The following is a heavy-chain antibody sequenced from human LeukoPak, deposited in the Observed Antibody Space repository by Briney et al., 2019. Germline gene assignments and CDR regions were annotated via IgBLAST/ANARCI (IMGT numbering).Heavy chain of an antibody. CDR1: GFTFSSYA. CDR3: AREGIIAVAGTPYYGMDV. Sequence: SGGSLRLSCAASGFTFSSYAMSWVRQAPGKGLEWVSAISGSGGSTYYADSVKGRFTISRDNSKNTLYLQMNSLRAEDTAVYYCAREGIIAVAGTPYYGMDVWGQGTTVTVSS. CDR2: ISGSGGST. D-gene: IGHD6-19*01. V-gene: IGHV3-23*01. J-gene: IGHJ6*02.